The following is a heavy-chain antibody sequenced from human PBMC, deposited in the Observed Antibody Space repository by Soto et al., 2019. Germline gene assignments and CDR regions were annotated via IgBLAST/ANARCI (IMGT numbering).Heavy chain of an antibody. CDR2: IYYSGST. D-gene: IGHD2-2*01. J-gene: IGHJ5*02. V-gene: IGHV4-30-4*01. CDR1: GGSISSGDYY. Sequence: QVQLQESGPGLVKPSQTLSLTCTVSGGSISSGDYYWSWIRQPPGKGLEWIGYIYYSGSTYYNPYLQIRVTRAVDTSKNQFSLKLSSVTAADTAVYYCARERTDAARLDPWGQGTLVTVSS. CDR3: ARERTDAARLDP.